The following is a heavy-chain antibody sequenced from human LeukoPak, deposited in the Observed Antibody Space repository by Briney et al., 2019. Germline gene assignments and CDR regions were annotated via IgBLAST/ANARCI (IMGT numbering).Heavy chain of an antibody. CDR1: GYRFTSYW. CDR2: IYPGDSDT. V-gene: IGHV5-51*01. J-gene: IGHJ3*02. Sequence: LGESLKISCKGSGYRFTSYWIGWVRQMPGKGLEWMGIIYPGDSDTRYSPSFQGQVTISADKSISTAYLQWSSLKASDTAMYYCARSTSIFMIRGGPHDAFDIWGQGTMVTVSS. D-gene: IGHD3-10*01. CDR3: ARSTSIFMIRGGPHDAFDI.